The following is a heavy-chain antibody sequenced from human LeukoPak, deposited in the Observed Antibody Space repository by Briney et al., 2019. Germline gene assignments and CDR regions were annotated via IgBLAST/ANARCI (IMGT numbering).Heavy chain of an antibody. CDR3: ARLRRNSDRSDFFYYYDH. Sequence: GGSLRLSCAASGFTFSDYSMNWVRQAPGKGLEWVAAVNTVSSYIYYADSMRGRFTISRDNAKNSLFLQMNSLRAEDTAVYYCARLRRNSDRSDFFYYYDHWGQGTLVTVSS. V-gene: IGHV3-21*01. CDR2: VNTVSSYI. J-gene: IGHJ4*02. CDR1: GFTFSDYS. D-gene: IGHD3-22*01.